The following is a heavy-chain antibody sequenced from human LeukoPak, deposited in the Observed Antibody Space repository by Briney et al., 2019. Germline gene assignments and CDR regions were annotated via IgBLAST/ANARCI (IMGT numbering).Heavy chain of an antibody. J-gene: IGHJ4*02. Sequence: SETLSLTCAVYGGSFSGYYWGWIRQPPGKALEWIGSIYHSGNTYYNPSLKSRVTISVDTSKNHFSMKLSSVTAADTAVYYCARVPPRVLLYDSSGHWGPFDYWGQGTLVTVSS. CDR2: IYHSGNT. CDR3: ARVPPRVLLYDSSGHWGPFDY. D-gene: IGHD3-22*01. CDR1: GGSFSGYY. V-gene: IGHV4-38-2*01.